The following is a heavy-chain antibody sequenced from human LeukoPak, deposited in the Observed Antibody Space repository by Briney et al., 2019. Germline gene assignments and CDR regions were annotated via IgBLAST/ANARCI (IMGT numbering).Heavy chain of an antibody. D-gene: IGHD2-2*01. Sequence: ASVKVSCKASGYTFTGHYMYWVRQAPGQGLEWMGWINPNSCDTNYAQKFQGRVTMTRDTSISTAYMDLNRLTSDDTAVYYCARRLTTSQDLDYWGQGTLVTVSS. J-gene: IGHJ4*02. CDR3: ARRLTTSQDLDY. CDR1: GYTFTGHY. CDR2: INPNSCDT. V-gene: IGHV1-2*02.